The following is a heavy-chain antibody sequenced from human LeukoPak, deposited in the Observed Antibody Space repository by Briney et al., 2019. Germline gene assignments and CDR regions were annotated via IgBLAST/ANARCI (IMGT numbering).Heavy chain of an antibody. CDR3: AKTQLAPYYFDY. CDR1: GFTFSSYG. CDR2: ISYDGSNK. D-gene: IGHD3-10*01. J-gene: IGHJ4*02. V-gene: IGHV3-30*18. Sequence: GGSLRLSCAASGFTFSSYGMHWVRQAPGKGLEWVAVISYDGSNKYYADSVKGRFTISRDNSKNTLYLQMNSLRAEDTAVYYCAKTQLAPYYFDYWGQGTLVTVSS.